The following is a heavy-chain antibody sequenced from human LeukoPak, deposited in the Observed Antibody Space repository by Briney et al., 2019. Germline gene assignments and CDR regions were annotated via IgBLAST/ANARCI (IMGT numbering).Heavy chain of an antibody. CDR3: ARVNRYYYDSSGFPGDDY. D-gene: IGHD3-22*01. V-gene: IGHV1-18*01. CDR1: GYTFTSYG. J-gene: IGHJ4*02. Sequence: ASVKVSCKASGYTFTSYGISWVRQAPGQGLEWMGWISAYNGNTNYAQKLQGRVTMTTDTSTSTAYMELRSLRSDDTAVYYCARVNRYYYDSSGFPGDDYWGQGTLVTVSS. CDR2: ISAYNGNT.